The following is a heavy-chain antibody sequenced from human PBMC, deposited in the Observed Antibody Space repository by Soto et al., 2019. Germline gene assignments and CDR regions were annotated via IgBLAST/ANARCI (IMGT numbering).Heavy chain of an antibody. Sequence: EVRLVESGGGFVQPGGSLRLSCAASGFIFSSYEMNWVRQAPGKGLEWISYISTSGSTIYYADSLKGRFTISRDNAKNSLYLQIDGLSAEDTAVYYCAREVERGIWIDYWGQGTLLSGSS. D-gene: IGHD3-16*01. V-gene: IGHV3-48*03. CDR1: GFIFSSYE. J-gene: IGHJ4*02. CDR3: AREVERGIWIDY. CDR2: ISTSGSTI.